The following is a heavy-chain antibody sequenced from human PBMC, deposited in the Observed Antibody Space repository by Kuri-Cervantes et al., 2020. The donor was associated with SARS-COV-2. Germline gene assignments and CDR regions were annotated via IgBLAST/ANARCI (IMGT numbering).Heavy chain of an antibody. CDR3: AHRGYYDSSGSLDY. D-gene: IGHD3-22*01. J-gene: IGHJ4*02. CDR2: IYGDDDK. V-gene: IGHV2-5*02. Sequence: SGPTLGKPTQILTLTCTFCGFSLSTSGVGVGWIRQPPGKALEWLALIYGDDDKRYSPSLKSRLTITKDTSKNQVVLTMTNMDPVDTATYYCAHRGYYDSSGSLDYWGQGTLVTVSS. CDR1: GFSLSTSGVG.